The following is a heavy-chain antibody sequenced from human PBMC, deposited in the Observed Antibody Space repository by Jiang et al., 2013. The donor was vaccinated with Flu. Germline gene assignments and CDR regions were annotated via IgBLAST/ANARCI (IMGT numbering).Heavy chain of an antibody. CDR3: ARDLLGTTNGMGNY. CDR1: GYTFIVYF. J-gene: IGHJ4*02. V-gene: IGHV1-2*06. D-gene: IGHD1-7*01. CDR2: IDPSSGDT. Sequence: GASVKVSCKASGYTFIVYFMHWVRQAPGQGLEWMGRIDPSSGDTYYAEHFQGRVTMTWDTSISTAYMELSRLRSDDTAMYYCARDLLGTTNGMGNYWGQGTLVTVSS.